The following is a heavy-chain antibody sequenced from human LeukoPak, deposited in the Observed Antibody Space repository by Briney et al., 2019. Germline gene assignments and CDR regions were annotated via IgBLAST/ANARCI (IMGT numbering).Heavy chain of an antibody. CDR3: ARDYDPGQWTPLDAFDI. J-gene: IGHJ3*02. CDR1: GFTFTTYT. Sequence: GGSLRLSCAASGFTFTTYTMHWVRQAPGKGLEWVAVISYDGSNKYYADSVKGRFTISRDNSKNTLYLQMNSLRAEDTAVYYCARDYDPGQWTPLDAFDIWGQGTMATVSS. CDR2: ISYDGSNK. D-gene: IGHD3-16*01. V-gene: IGHV3-30-3*01.